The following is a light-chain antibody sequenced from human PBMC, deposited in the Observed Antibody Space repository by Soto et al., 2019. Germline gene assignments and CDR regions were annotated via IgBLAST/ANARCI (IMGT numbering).Light chain of an antibody. CDR3: QYYNNRPLT. J-gene: IGKJ4*01. V-gene: IGKV3-15*01. Sequence: EIVMTQSPATPSVSQGERATLSSRASQNVASKVAWYQHTPGQAPRLLIFGASTRAPGIPARFSGSGSGTEFTLTISSLQSEDFVVYYCQYYNNRPLTFGGGTKVDI. CDR1: QNVASK. CDR2: GAS.